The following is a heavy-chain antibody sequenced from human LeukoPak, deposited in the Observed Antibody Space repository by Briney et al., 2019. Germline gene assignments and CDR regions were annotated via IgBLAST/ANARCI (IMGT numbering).Heavy chain of an antibody. CDR1: GFTFTDYW. CDR3: ARAGAYHFDN. J-gene: IGHJ4*02. D-gene: IGHD3-16*01. Sequence: PGESLRLSCAASGFTFTDYWMHWVRQAPGKGLVWVSIINTDTRGTYYADSVKGRLTISRDNAKSTLYLQMDSLRAEDTAVYYCARAGAYHFDNWGQGTLVTVSS. V-gene: IGHV3-74*01. CDR2: INTDTRGT.